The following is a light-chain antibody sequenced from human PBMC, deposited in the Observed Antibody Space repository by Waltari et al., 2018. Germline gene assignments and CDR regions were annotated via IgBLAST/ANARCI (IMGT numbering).Light chain of an antibody. CDR2: DVT. J-gene: IGLJ2*01. Sequence: QSALTQPRPVAGSPGQSVTISCTGPNSDSDRYHHVSWYQHHPGNAPNLIIYDVTKRPSGVPDRFSGSKSGNTASLTISGLQAEDEADYYCCSYGGSYSFVVFGGGTKLTVL. V-gene: IGLV2-11*01. CDR1: NSDSDRYHH. CDR3: CSYGGSYSFVV.